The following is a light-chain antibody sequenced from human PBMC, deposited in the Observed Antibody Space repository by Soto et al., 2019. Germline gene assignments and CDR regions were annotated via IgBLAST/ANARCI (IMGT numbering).Light chain of an antibody. J-gene: IGLJ3*02. CDR1: SSDIGGYNY. V-gene: IGLV2-14*01. CDR3: SSYTNSGTWV. Sequence: QSALTQPASVSGSPGQSITISCTGSSSDIGGYNYVSWYQQYPGKAPKLMIYEVSNRPSGVSNRFSATKSGNTASLTISGLQAEDEPDYYCSSYTNSGTWVFGGGTKLTVL. CDR2: EVS.